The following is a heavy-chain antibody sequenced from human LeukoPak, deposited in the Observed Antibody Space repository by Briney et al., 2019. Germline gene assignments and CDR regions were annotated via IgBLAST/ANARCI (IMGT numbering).Heavy chain of an antibody. CDR1: GFTFSSYW. V-gene: IGHV3-74*01. Sequence: RPGGSLRLSCAASGFTFSSYWMHWVRQAPGKGLVWVSRINSDGSSTSYADSVKGRFTISRDNAKNTLYLQMNSLRAEDTAVYYGAALEIPGYYYYGMNVWGQGTRVTASS. CDR2: INSDGSST. D-gene: IGHD2-2*02. J-gene: IGHJ6*02. CDR3: AALEIPGYYYYGMNV.